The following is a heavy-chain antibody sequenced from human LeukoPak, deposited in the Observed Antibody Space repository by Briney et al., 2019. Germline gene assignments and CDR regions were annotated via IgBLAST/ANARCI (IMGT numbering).Heavy chain of an antibody. CDR3: ARDSIAVAGTAFEY. CDR1: GYTFTSYG. J-gene: IGHJ4*02. Sequence: RASVKVSCKASGYTFTSYGISWVRQAPGQGLEWMGWISSYCGTTNYAQKIQRRVIMTTDTYTNTAYMELRILRSDDTADYCVARDSIAVAGTAFEYGGERTLVTLST. V-gene: IGHV1-18*01. CDR2: ISSYCGTT. D-gene: IGHD6-19*01.